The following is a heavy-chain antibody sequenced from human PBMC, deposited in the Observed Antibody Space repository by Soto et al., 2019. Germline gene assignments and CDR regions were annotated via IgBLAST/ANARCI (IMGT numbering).Heavy chain of an antibody. V-gene: IGHV3-20*04. D-gene: IGHD3-22*01. CDR1: GFTFDEYA. Sequence: GGSLRLSCAASGFTFDEYALTWVRQAPWKGLEWVAGINWNGGSKGYADSVKSRFTISRDNAKSSLYLQMNNLRAEDTAFYFCARATQSYYDTSGYYSYDHCGQGAQVTVSS. CDR3: ARATQSYYDTSGYYSYDH. J-gene: IGHJ5*02. CDR2: INWNGGSK.